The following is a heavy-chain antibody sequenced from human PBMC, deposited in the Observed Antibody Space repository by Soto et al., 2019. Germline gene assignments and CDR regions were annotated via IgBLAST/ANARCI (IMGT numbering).Heavy chain of an antibody. CDR1: GGSLSSYY. D-gene: IGHD5-12*01. J-gene: IGHJ4*02. CDR3: ARVQMATLYFDY. CDR2: IYYSGTH. Sequence: SETLSLTCDVSGGSLSSYYWSWVRQPPGKGLEWIGYIYYSGTHNYNPSLESRLTISIDTSKNQFSLRLSSVTAADTAVYYCARVQMATLYFDYWGQGTLVTVSS. V-gene: IGHV4-59*01.